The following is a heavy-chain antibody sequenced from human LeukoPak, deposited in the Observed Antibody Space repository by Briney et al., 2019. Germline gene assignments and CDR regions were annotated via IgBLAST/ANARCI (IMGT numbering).Heavy chain of an antibody. J-gene: IGHJ2*01. CDR3: ARDLYNMVRQVGYFDL. CDR2: ISYDGSNR. V-gene: IGHV3-30-3*01. D-gene: IGHD3-10*01. Sequence: GGSLRLSCAASGFTFSSSALHWVRQAPGKGLEWVAVISYDGSNRYYADSVRGRITISRDNSENTLYLQMNSLRAEDTAVYYCARDLYNMVRQVGYFDLWGRGTLVTVSS. CDR1: GFTFSSSA.